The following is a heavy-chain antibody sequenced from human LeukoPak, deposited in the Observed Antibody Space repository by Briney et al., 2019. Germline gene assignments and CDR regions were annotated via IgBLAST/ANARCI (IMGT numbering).Heavy chain of an antibody. D-gene: IGHD6-6*01. CDR3: ARVSSYQAARLDY. J-gene: IGHJ4*02. CDR1: GGSISSGGYY. V-gene: IGHV4-31*03. Sequence: SETLSLTCTVSGGSISSGGYYWSWIRQPPGKGLEWIGYIYYSGSTYYNPSLKSRVTISVDTSKNQFSLKLSSVTAADTAVYYCARVSSYQAARLDYWGQGTLVTVSS. CDR2: IYYSGST.